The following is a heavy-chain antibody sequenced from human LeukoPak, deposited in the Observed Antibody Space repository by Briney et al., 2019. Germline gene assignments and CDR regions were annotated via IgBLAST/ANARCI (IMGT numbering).Heavy chain of an antibody. J-gene: IGHJ4*02. D-gene: IGHD3-22*01. V-gene: IGHV4-38-2*01. CDR3: ARTAEYYYDSSGYFDY. Sequence: SETLSLTCAVSGYSISSGYYWGWIRQPPGKGLEWIGSIYHSGSTYYNPSLKSRVTISVDTFKNQFSLKLSSVTAADTAVYYCARTAEYYYDSSGYFDYWGQGTLVTVSS. CDR1: GYSISSGYY. CDR2: IYHSGST.